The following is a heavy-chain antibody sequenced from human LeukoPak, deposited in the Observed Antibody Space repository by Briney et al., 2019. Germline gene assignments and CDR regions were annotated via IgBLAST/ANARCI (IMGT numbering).Heavy chain of an antibody. J-gene: IGHJ4*02. CDR3: ARQIYSPRGFFDY. V-gene: IGHV5-51*01. CDR2: VYPGDSDI. D-gene: IGHD5-12*01. Sequence: GESLKISFKGSGYTFTNYWIGWVRQMPGKGLEWMGIVYPGDSDIRYSPSFQGQVTISADKSISTAYLQWSSLKASDTAMYYCARQIYSPRGFFDYWGQGTLVTVSS. CDR1: GYTFTNYW.